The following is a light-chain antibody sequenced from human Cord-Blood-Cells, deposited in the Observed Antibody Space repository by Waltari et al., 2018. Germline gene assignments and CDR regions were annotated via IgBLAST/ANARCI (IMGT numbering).Light chain of an antibody. J-gene: IGKJ4*01. CDR3: QQSYSTP. Sequence: DIQMTQSPSSLSASVGDRVTITCRASQSISSYLNWYQQKPGKAPKLLIYAASNLQSGVPSRFSGSGSGTDFTLTISSLQPEDFATYYCQQSYSTPFGGGTKVEIK. CDR2: AAS. CDR1: QSISSY. V-gene: IGKV1-39*01.